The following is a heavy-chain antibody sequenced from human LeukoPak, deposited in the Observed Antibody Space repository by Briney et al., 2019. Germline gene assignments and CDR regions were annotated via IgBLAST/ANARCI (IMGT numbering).Heavy chain of an antibody. CDR1: GFTFSSYS. D-gene: IGHD6-13*01. Sequence: AGGSLRLSCAASGFTFSSYSMNWVRQAPGKGLEWVSSISSSSSYIYYADSVKGRFTISRDNAKNSLYLQMNSLRAEDTAVYYCARDSVAAAGGLDYYYYMDVWGKGTTVTVSS. V-gene: IGHV3-21*01. CDR2: ISSSSSYI. J-gene: IGHJ6*03. CDR3: ARDSVAAAGGLDYYYYMDV.